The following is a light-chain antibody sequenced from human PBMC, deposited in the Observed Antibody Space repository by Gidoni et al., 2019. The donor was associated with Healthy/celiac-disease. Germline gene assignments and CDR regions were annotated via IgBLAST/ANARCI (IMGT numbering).Light chain of an antibody. CDR3: QQYGSSPLIT. J-gene: IGKJ5*01. CDR2: GAS. CDR1: QRVSRSY. V-gene: IGKV3-20*01. Sequence: VLPQSPGTLSLSPGERATLSCRASQRVSRSYLAWYQQKPGQAPRLLIYGASSRATGIPDRFSGSGSGTDFTLTISRLEPEDFAVYYCQQYGSSPLITFGQGTRLEIK.